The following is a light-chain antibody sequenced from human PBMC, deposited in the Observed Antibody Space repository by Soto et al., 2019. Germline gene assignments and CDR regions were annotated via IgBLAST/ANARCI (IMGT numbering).Light chain of an antibody. CDR1: SSDVGGYPL. V-gene: IGLV2-23*01. CDR2: EGS. J-gene: IGLJ1*01. Sequence: HSALAQHASVSGSPGQSITISCTGTSSDVGGYPLVSWYQQHPGKAPKLMIYEGSKRPSGVSNRFYGSKSGYTASLTISGLQAEDEADYYCCSYAGPRYVFGSGTKVTVL. CDR3: CSYAGPRYV.